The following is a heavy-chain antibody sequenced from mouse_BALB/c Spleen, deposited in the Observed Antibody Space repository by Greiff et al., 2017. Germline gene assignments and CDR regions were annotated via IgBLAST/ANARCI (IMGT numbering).Heavy chain of an antibody. CDR2: ISSGSSTI. Sequence: EVQRVESGGGLVQPGGSRKLSCAASGFTFSSFGMHWVRQAPEKGLEWVAYISSGSSTIYYADTVKGRFTISRDNPKNTLFLQMTSLRSEDTAMYYCARSRSYYGSSPDYWGQGTTLTVSS. V-gene: IGHV5-17*02. CDR3: ARSRSYYGSSPDY. D-gene: IGHD1-1*01. J-gene: IGHJ2*01. CDR1: GFTFSSFG.